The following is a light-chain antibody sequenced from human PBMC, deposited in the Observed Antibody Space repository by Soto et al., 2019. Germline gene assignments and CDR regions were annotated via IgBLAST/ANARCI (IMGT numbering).Light chain of an antibody. Sequence: DIQMTQSPSSLSASVGDRVTITCRASQSISNYLNWYQQKPGKAPQLLIYTTSSLQSGVPSRFSGSGAGTDIPLTISRLQPEDFATYYCQQSYSNPHAFGQRNKVEIK. CDR2: TTS. J-gene: IGKJ1*01. CDR3: QQSYSNPHA. CDR1: QSISNY. V-gene: IGKV1-39*01.